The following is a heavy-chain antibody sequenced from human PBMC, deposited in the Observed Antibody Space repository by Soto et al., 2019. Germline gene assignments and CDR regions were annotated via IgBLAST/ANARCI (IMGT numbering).Heavy chain of an antibody. J-gene: IGHJ5*02. D-gene: IGHD6-13*01. CDR1: GGSISNHY. Sequence: QVQVQESGPGLVKPSETLSLTCTVSGGSISNHYWSWIRQSPGKGLEWIANIYHSGITNYNLSLKGRVTISIDSSKNQVSLKLNSVTAADTAVYYCARGGYRTLAWFDPWGQGTLVTVSS. CDR3: ARGGYRTLAWFDP. V-gene: IGHV4-59*11. CDR2: IYHSGIT.